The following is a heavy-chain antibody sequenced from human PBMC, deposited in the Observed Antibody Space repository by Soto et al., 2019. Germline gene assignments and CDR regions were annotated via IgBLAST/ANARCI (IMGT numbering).Heavy chain of an antibody. V-gene: IGHV3-23*01. Sequence: GGSLRLSCAASGFTFSSYAMSWVRQAPGKGLEWVSAISGSGGSTYYADSVKGRFTISRDNSKNTLYLQMNSLRAEDTAVYYCAKVLSIAAAGTAQYYFDYWGQGTLVTVSS. J-gene: IGHJ4*02. CDR2: ISGSGGST. D-gene: IGHD6-13*01. CDR3: AKVLSIAAAGTAQYYFDY. CDR1: GFTFSSYA.